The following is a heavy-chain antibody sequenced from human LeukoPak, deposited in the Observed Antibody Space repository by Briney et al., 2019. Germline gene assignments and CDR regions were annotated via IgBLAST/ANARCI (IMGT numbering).Heavy chain of an antibody. CDR2: ISSSGSTI. CDR3: ARGYQWGSGSYYSNWFDP. V-gene: IGHV3-11*01. J-gene: IGHJ5*02. D-gene: IGHD3-10*01. CDR1: GFTFSDYY. Sequence: GGSLRLSCAASGFTFSDYYMSWIRQAPGKGLEWVSYISSSGSTIYYADSVKGRFTISRDNAKNSLYLQMNSLRAEDTAVYYCARGYQWGSGSYYSNWFDPWGQGTLVTVSS.